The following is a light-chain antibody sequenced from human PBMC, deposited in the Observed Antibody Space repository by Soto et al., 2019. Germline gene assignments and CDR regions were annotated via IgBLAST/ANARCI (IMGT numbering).Light chain of an antibody. CDR2: AAS. CDR1: QGISNY. CDR3: QKYNSAPLT. J-gene: IGKJ5*01. Sequence: DIQSTQSPSSLSASVGASVTITCRASQGISNYLAWYQQKPGKVPKLLIYAASTLQSGVPSRFSGSGSGTDFTLTISSLQPEDVATYYCQKYNSAPLTFGKGTRLEIK. V-gene: IGKV1-27*01.